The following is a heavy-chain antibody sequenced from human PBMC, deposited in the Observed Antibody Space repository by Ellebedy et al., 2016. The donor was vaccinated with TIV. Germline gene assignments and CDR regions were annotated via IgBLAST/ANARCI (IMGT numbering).Heavy chain of an antibody. V-gene: IGHV3-64D*06. CDR3: VKDRGDIIRDFDY. Sequence: GESLKISCSASGFTFSHYAMHWVRQAPGKGLEYVSAINNNGGNTYYADSVKCRFTISRDNSKNTLYLQMSSLRPDDTDMYYCVKDRGDIIRDFDYWGQGTLVTVSS. CDR2: INNNGGNT. CDR1: GFTFSHYA. D-gene: IGHD2-21*02. J-gene: IGHJ4*02.